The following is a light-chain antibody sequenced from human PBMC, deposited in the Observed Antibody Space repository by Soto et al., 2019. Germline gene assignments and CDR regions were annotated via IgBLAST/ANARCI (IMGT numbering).Light chain of an antibody. CDR1: ISDFVVYNY. V-gene: IGLV2-14*01. CDR3: SSHTISSALQL. CDR2: GVS. Sequence: QSVLTQPASVSGSPGQSITISCTGTISDFVVYNYVSWYQQHPGKAPKLMIYGVSNRPSGVSNRFSGSKSGNTASLTISGLQADDEADYYCSSHTISSALQLFGTGTNVTVL. J-gene: IGLJ1*01.